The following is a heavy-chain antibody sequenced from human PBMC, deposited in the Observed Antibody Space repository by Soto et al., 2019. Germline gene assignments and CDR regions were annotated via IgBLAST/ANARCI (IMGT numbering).Heavy chain of an antibody. CDR1: GCSISSYY. J-gene: IGHJ4*02. D-gene: IGHD1-26*01. CDR3: ARGYGSYPRYFDY. Sequence: PSETLSLPCPVSGCSISSYYWNWIRQPPGKGLEWIGYIYYSGSTNYNPSLKSRVTISVDTSKNQFSLKLSSVTAADTAVYYCARGYGSYPRYFDYWGQGTLVTVSS. CDR2: IYYSGST. V-gene: IGHV4-59*01.